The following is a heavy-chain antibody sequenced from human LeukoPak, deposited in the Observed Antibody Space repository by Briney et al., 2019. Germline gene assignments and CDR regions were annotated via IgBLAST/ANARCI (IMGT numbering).Heavy chain of an antibody. CDR3: ARDKFTAAVDY. D-gene: IGHD6-13*01. Sequence: GGSLRLSCAASAFTFNTYWMHWVRQVPGRGLEWVSRINGDESSTNYADSVKGRFTISRDNAKNSLYLQMNSLRAEDTAVYYCARDKFTAAVDYWGQGTLVTVSS. CDR2: INGDESST. J-gene: IGHJ4*02. V-gene: IGHV3-74*01. CDR1: AFTFNTYW.